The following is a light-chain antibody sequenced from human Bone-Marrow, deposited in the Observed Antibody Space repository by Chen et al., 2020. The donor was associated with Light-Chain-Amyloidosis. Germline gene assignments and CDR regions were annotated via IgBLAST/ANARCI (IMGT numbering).Light chain of an antibody. CDR1: SSNIGINY. CDR3: AAWDGSLGGYV. CDR2: RNN. V-gene: IGLV1-47*01. J-gene: IGLJ1*01. Sequence: QSVLTQPPSASGTPGQRVTLSCSGASSNIGINYGYWYQHFPGAAPHPLVHRNNPRPSGVPDGCAASQSGTSAVVAIGGSRAEEEADYYCAAWDGSLGGYVFGTGTKVIVL.